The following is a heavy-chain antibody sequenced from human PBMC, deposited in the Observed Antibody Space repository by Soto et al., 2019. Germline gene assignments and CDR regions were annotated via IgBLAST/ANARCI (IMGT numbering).Heavy chain of an antibody. Sequence: EVLLVESGGGLVQPGRSLRLSCAASGFSFDEYTMHWVRQAPGKGLEWVSGITWNRGSINYADSVKGRFTISRDNAKNSLFLQMNNLRGEDTAFYYCASGGTTIIRRNWFDPWGQGTLVTVSS. CDR2: ITWNRGSI. CDR1: GFSFDEYT. V-gene: IGHV3-9*01. J-gene: IGHJ5*02. CDR3: ASGGTTIIRRNWFDP. D-gene: IGHD3-10*01.